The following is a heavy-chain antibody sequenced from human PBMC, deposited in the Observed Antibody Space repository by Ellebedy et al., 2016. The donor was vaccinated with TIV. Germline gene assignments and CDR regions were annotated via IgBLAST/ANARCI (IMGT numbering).Heavy chain of an antibody. D-gene: IGHD3-10*01. Sequence: SETLSLXCTVSGGPISSNSSWGWIRQPPGKGLEWIGTIFYDGTTFYNSSLKSRVSISIDTSNNQFSLTMKSVTAADAAVYYCARGRNPDYYGSGSYPYYYYMDVWGTGTTVAVAS. CDR1: GGPISSNSS. CDR3: ARGRNPDYYGSGSYPYYYYMDV. J-gene: IGHJ6*03. V-gene: IGHV4-39*07. CDR2: IFYDGTT.